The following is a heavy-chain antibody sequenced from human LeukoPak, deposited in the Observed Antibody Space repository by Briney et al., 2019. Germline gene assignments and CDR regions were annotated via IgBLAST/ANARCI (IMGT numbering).Heavy chain of an antibody. Sequence: GGSLRLSCAASGFTFSSYAMSWVRQAPGNGLEWVSAISGSGGSTYYADSVKGRFTISRDNSKNTLYLQMNSLRAEDTAVYYCATYDFWSGYYYFDYWGQGTLVTVSS. CDR2: ISGSGGST. V-gene: IGHV3-23*01. CDR1: GFTFSSYA. D-gene: IGHD3-3*01. CDR3: ATYDFWSGYYYFDY. J-gene: IGHJ4*02.